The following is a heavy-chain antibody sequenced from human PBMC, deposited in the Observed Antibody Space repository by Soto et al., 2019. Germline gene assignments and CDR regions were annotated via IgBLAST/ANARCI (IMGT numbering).Heavy chain of an antibody. CDR3: SRHGGRGQCSSTSCRYHYGMDV. J-gene: IGHJ6*02. V-gene: IGHV4-39*01. Sequence: QLQLQESGPGLVKPSETLSLTCTVSGGSISSSSYYWGWIRQPPGKGLEWIGSIYYSGSTYYNPSPKRRVTISVDTSKNQFSLKLSSVTAADTAVYYCSRHGGRGQCSSTSCRYHYGMDVWGQGTTVTVSS. D-gene: IGHD2-2*01. CDR1: GGSISSSSYY. CDR2: IYYSGST.